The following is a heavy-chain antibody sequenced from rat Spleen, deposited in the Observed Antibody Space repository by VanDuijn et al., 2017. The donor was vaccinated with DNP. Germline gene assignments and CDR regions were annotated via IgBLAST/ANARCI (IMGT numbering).Heavy chain of an antibody. CDR1: GFSLPSYN. CDR3: ARDRRSGAFDY. D-gene: IGHD4-3*01. CDR2: IWTGGST. Sequence: QVQLKESGPGLVQPSQTLSLTCTVSGFSLPSYNVHWVRQPTGKRLEWMGIIWTGGSTDYNSALKSRLSISRDTSKSQVCLKMNSLQTEDIATYYCARDRRSGAFDYWGQGVMVTVSS. J-gene: IGHJ2*01. V-gene: IGHV2-30*01.